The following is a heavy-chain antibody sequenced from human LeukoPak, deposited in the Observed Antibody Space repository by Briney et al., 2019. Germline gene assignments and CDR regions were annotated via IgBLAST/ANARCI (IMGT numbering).Heavy chain of an antibody. CDR3: ARVPYYYDSSGYYYAFDY. CDR1: GATFTSYA. Sequence: GASVKVSCKASGATFTSYAISWVRQAPGQGLEWMGRIIPILGIANYAQKFQGRVTITADKSTSTAYLELSSLRSEDTAVYYCARVPYYYDSSGYYYAFDYWGQGTLVTVSS. CDR2: IIPILGIA. V-gene: IGHV1-69*04. D-gene: IGHD3-22*01. J-gene: IGHJ4*02.